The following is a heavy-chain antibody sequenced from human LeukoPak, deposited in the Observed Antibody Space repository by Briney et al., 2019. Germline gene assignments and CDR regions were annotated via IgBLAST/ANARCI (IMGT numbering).Heavy chain of an antibody. V-gene: IGHV4-39*07. D-gene: IGHD6-6*01. CDR1: GGSISSSSYY. J-gene: IGHJ3*02. Sequence: ASETLSLTCTVSGGSISSSSYYWGWIRQPPGKGLEWIGSIYYSGSTYYNPSLKSRVTISVDTSKNQFSLKLSSVTAADTAVYYCARVGIAALHDAFDIWGQGTMVTVSS. CDR3: ARVGIAALHDAFDI. CDR2: IYYSGST.